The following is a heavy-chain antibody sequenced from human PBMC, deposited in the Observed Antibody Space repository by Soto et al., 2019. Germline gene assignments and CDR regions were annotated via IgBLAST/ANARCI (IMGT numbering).Heavy chain of an antibody. V-gene: IGHV3-23*01. D-gene: IGHD6-6*01. J-gene: IGHJ6*02. Sequence: GGSLRLSCAASGFTFSSYAMSWVRQAPGKGLEWVSGIGGSGSSTFYADSVKGRFTISRDNSKNTLYLQMNSLRAEDTAVYYCASRPDYYGMDVWGQGTTVTVSS. CDR2: IGGSGSST. CDR3: ASRPDYYGMDV. CDR1: GFTFSSYA.